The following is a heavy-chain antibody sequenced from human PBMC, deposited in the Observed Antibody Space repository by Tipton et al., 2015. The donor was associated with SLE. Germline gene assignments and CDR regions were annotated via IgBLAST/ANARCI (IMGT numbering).Heavy chain of an antibody. CDR2: MNPNSGNT. V-gene: IGHV1-8*01. Sequence: QSGAEVKKPGASVKVSCKASGYTFTSYDINWVRQATGQGLEWMGWMNPNSGNTGYAQKFQGRVTMTWDTSMSTAYMEVSSLRSEDPAVYYCARGEQLAGHTPSDPWGQGPLVTVSP. J-gene: IGHJ5*02. D-gene: IGHD6-6*01. CDR3: ARGEQLAGHTPSDP. CDR1: GYTFTSYD.